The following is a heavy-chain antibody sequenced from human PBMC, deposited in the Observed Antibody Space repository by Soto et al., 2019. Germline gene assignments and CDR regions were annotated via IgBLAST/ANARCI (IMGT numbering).Heavy chain of an antibody. J-gene: IGHJ4*02. CDR1: GFTFSRYG. CDR3: AKLGYCSGGSCYGDYFDY. D-gene: IGHD2-15*01. Sequence: QVQLVESGGGVVQPGRSLRLSCAASGFTFSRYGMHWVRHAPGKGLEWVAVISYDGSNKYYADSVKGRFTISRDNSKNTLYLQMNSLRAEDTAVYYCAKLGYCSGGSCYGDYFDYWGQGTLVTVSS. CDR2: ISYDGSNK. V-gene: IGHV3-30*18.